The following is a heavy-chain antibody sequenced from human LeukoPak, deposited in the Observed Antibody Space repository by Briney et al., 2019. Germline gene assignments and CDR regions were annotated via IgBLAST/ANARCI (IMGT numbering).Heavy chain of an antibody. J-gene: IGHJ4*02. CDR1: GFTFSRFA. CDR2: IIGSGGNT. CDR3: AKDWGYYDPLDY. V-gene: IGHV3-23*01. D-gene: IGHD3-22*01. Sequence: GGSLRLSCAASGFTFSRFAMSWVRQAPGKGLEWVSAIIGSGGNTYYADSVKGRFTISRDNFVNMLYLQMNSLRAEDTAVYYCAKDWGYYDPLDYWGQGTLVTVSS.